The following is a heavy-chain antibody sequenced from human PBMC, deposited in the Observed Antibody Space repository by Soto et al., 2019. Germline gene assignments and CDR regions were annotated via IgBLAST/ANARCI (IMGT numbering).Heavy chain of an antibody. CDR3: AKDQAVAGQSATEKLDY. Sequence: EVQLLESGGGLVQPGGSLRLSCAASGFTFSSYAMSWVRQAPGKGLEWVSAISGSGGSTYYADSVKGRFTISRDNSKNTLYLQMNSLRAEDTAVYYCAKDQAVAGQSATEKLDYWGQGTLVTVSS. V-gene: IGHV3-23*01. CDR2: ISGSGGST. D-gene: IGHD6-19*01. J-gene: IGHJ4*02. CDR1: GFTFSSYA.